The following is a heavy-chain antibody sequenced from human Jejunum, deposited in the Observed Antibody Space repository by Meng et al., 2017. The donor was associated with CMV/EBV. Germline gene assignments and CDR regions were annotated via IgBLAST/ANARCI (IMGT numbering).Heavy chain of an antibody. J-gene: IGHJ4*02. CDR3: ARGGTVTNAAY. D-gene: IGHD4-11*01. CDR2: IYYSGST. V-gene: IGHV4-31*03. Sequence: CTVSVRSISNGGYCWSWIRQHPGKGLEWIGYIYYSGSTCYNPSLKSRVTISVDTSKNQFSLNLSSVTAADTAVYYCARGGTVTNAAYWGQGTLVTVSS. CDR1: VRSISNGGYC.